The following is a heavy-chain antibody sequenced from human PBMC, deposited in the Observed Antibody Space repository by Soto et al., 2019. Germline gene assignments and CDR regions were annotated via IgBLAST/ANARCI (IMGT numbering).Heavy chain of an antibody. CDR1: GCTFDDYA. V-gene: IGHV3-9*01. CDR2: ISWNSGSI. Sequence: EVQLVESGGGLIQPGRSLRLSCAASGCTFDDYAMHWVRQAPGKGLEWVSGISWNSGSILYADSLKGRFTISRDNAKNSLYLQMIGLRPEDTALYYCPAYSSSWYSLVYWGQGTLVTVSS. D-gene: IGHD6-13*01. J-gene: IGHJ4*02. CDR3: PAYSSSWYSLVY.